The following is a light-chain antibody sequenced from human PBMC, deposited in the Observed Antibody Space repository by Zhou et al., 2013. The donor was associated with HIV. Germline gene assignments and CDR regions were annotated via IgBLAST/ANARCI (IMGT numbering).Light chain of an antibody. CDR2: GAS. J-gene: IGKJ4*01. CDR3: QQYGSSPIT. V-gene: IGKV3-20*01. CDR1: QTVTNNF. Sequence: EIVLTQSPGTLSLSPGQRATLSCRASQTVTNNFLAWYQQKSGQAPRLLIYGASSRATGIPDRFSGSGSGTDFTLTISRLEPEDFAVYYCQQYGSSPITFGGGTKVEI.